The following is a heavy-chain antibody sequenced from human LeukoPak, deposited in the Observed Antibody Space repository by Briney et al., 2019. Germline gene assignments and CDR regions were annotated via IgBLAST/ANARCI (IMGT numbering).Heavy chain of an antibody. J-gene: IGHJ4*02. Sequence: ASVKVSCKASRYTFTGYYIHWVRQAPGQGLEWMGWINPNTGGTISAQKFQGRVTMTRDTSISTVYMELKWLTSDDTAVYYCARGSRTGWYYFDYWGQGTLVTVSS. D-gene: IGHD6-19*01. CDR1: RYTFTGYY. CDR2: INPNTGGT. V-gene: IGHV1-2*02. CDR3: ARGSRTGWYYFDY.